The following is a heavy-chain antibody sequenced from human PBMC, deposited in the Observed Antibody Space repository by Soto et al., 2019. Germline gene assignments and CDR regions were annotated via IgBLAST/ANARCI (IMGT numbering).Heavy chain of an antibody. D-gene: IGHD4-4*01. CDR3: AKDLQWRKDSTYPYYHYYNYMHL. CDR1: GFTFSSYA. Sequence: PGGSLRLSCAASGFTFSSYAMSWVRQAPGKGLEWVSAISGSGGSTYYADSVKGRFTISRDNSKNTLYPQMNSLRAEDTAVYYCAKDLQWRKDSTYPYYHYYNYMHLWGKGSWVTVSS. V-gene: IGHV3-23*01. J-gene: IGHJ6*03. CDR2: ISGSGGST.